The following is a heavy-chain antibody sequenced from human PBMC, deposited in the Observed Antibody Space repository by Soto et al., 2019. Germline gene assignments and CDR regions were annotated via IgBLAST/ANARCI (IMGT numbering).Heavy chain of an antibody. Sequence: SETLSLTCAVYGGSLIGYYWRWIREPPWHGLQRIKEINHSGSTNYNRSNKRRVTITVYTSKNKLYMKLITVTAADTAVYYCAILRAAKDGSGSYPYYYYYYGMDVWGQGTTVS. CDR3: AILRAAKDGSGSYPYYYYYYGMDV. CDR1: GGSLIGYY. CDR2: INHSGST. V-gene: IGHV4-34*01. J-gene: IGHJ6*02. D-gene: IGHD3-10*01.